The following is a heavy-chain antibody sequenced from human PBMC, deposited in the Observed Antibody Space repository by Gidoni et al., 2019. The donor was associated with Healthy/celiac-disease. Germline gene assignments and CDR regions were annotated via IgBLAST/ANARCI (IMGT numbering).Heavy chain of an antibody. CDR3: TRVPHIVVVIAIVNPPDY. V-gene: IGHV3-49*03. CDR2: IRSKAYGGTT. CDR1: GFTFGDSA. Sequence: EVQLVESGGGLVQPGRYLRLSCTASGFTFGDSAMSWFRQAPGTGLGWVGFIRSKAYGGTTEYAASVKGRFTISRDDSKSIAYLQMNSLKTEDTAVYYCTRVPHIVVVIAIVNPPDYWGQGTLVTVSS. J-gene: IGHJ4*02. D-gene: IGHD2-21*01.